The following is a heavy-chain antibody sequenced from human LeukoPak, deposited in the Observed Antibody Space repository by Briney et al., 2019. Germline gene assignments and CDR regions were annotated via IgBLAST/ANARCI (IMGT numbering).Heavy chain of an antibody. D-gene: IGHD3-3*01. J-gene: IGHJ4*02. CDR2: IYYIGST. Sequence: SETLSLTCTVSGGSIRSSTYYWGWIRQPPGKGLEWIGSIYYIGSTYYNPSLKSQVTISVDMSKTQFSLRLSSVTAADTAVYYCARTYTIFGVVHDYWGQGTLVTVSS. CDR1: GGSIRSSTYY. CDR3: ARTYTIFGVVHDY. V-gene: IGHV4-39*07.